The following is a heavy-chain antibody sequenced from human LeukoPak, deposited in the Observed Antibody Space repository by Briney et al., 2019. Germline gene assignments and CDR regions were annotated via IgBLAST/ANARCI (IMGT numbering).Heavy chain of an antibody. D-gene: IGHD6-19*01. CDR2: IYYSGST. J-gene: IGHJ5*02. V-gene: IGHV4-59*01. Sequence: SETLSLTCTVSGGSISSYYWSWIRQPPGKGLEWIGYIYYSGSTNYNPSLKSRVTISVDTSKNQFSLKLSSVTAADTAVYYCARDIEQWPPGWFDPWGQGTLVTVSS. CDR3: ARDIEQWPPGWFDP. CDR1: GGSISSYY.